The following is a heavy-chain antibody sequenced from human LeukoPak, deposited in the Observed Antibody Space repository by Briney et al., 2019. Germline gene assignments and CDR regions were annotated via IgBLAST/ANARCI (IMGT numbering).Heavy chain of an antibody. CDR2: ISGSGVTT. V-gene: IGHV3-23*01. D-gene: IGHD1-1*01. CDR3: AREVRTPGY. CDR1: GFTFSSYA. Sequence: PGGSLRLSCAASGFTFSSYAMSWVRQAPGKGLEWVSGISGSGVTTYYANSPKGRFTISRDNSKNTVYLQMNSLRAEDTATYYCAREVRTPGYWGQGTLVTVSS. J-gene: IGHJ4*02.